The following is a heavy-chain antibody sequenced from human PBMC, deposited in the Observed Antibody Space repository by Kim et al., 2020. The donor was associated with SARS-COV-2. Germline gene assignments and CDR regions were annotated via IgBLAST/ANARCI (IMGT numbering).Heavy chain of an antibody. V-gene: IGHV3-74*01. CDR2: IDGSGTGT. CDR1: GFTFNTDW. Sequence: GGSLRLSCAASGFTFNTDWMHWVRQAPGKGLMWVSRIDGSGTGTSYADSVKGRFTISRDSAKDTLYLQMNSLRADDTAVYYCVRAKYDGNCFDYWGQGTLVTVSS. CDR3: VRAKYDGNCFDY. J-gene: IGHJ4*02. D-gene: IGHD3-22*01.